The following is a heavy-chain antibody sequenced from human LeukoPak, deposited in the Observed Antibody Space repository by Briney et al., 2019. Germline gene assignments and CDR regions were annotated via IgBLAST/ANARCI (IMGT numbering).Heavy chain of an antibody. CDR1: GGSIRNSSFY. CDR3: ARHVVEGKWPQFYYFNH. J-gene: IGHJ4*02. V-gene: IGHV4-39*01. CDR2: IYNSGTT. D-gene: IGHD5-24*01. Sequence: SETLSLTCAVSGGSIRNSSFYWGWIRQPPGKGLEWIASIYNSGTTYYNPSIKSRITIFVDTSKNQVSLKLRSVTAADTAVYYCARHVVEGKWPQFYYFNHWGQGSLVTVSS.